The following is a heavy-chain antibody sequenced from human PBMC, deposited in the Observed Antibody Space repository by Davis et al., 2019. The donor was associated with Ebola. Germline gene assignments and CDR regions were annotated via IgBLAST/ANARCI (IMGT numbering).Heavy chain of an antibody. CDR1: GYTFTAFF. D-gene: IGHD6-13*01. CDR3: ARDGQQQLLVDTWFDP. J-gene: IGHJ5*02. V-gene: IGHV1-2*06. CDR2: INPKTGAA. Sequence: ASVKVSCKASGYTFTAFFIHWVRQSPGQGLEWMGRINPKTGAAQYLQKFQGRVTMTRDSSIDTAYMELGSLRSDDTAVYYCARDGQQQLLVDTWFDPWGQGTLVTVSS.